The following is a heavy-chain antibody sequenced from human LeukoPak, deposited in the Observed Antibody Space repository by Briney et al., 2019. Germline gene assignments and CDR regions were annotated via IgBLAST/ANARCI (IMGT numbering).Heavy chain of an antibody. CDR2: IKQDGSEK. J-gene: IGHJ3*02. CDR3: ARRWWLVFVDAFDI. CDR1: GFTFSSYW. Sequence: GGSLRLSCAASGFTFSSYWMSWVRQAPGKGLEWVANIKQDGSEKYYVDSVKGRFTISRDNAKNSLYLQMNSLRAEDTAVYYCARRWWLVFVDAFDIWGQGTMVTVSS. D-gene: IGHD2-21*02. V-gene: IGHV3-7*01.